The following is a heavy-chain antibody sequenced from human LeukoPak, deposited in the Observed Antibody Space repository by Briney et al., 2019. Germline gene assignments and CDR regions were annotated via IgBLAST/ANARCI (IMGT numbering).Heavy chain of an antibody. D-gene: IGHD3-10*01. Sequence: SETLSLTCAVYGGSFSGYYWSWIRQPPGKGLEWIGEINHSGSTNYNPSLKSRVTISVDTSKNQFSLKLSSVTAADTAVYYCARERRYYYGSGKRCGMDVWGKGTTVTVSS. V-gene: IGHV4-34*01. CDR3: ARERRYYYGSGKRCGMDV. CDR1: GGSFSGYY. J-gene: IGHJ6*01. CDR2: INHSGST.